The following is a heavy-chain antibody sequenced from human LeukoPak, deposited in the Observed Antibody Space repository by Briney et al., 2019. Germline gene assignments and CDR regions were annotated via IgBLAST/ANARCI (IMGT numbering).Heavy chain of an antibody. D-gene: IGHD3-9*01. V-gene: IGHV3-48*03. CDR1: GFTFSSYE. Sequence: PGGPLRLSCAASGFTFSSYEMNWVRQAPGKGLEWVSYISSSGSTIYYADSVKGRFTISRDNAKNSLYLQMNSLRAEDTAVYYCAREQRYFDWLPDYWGQGTLVTVSS. CDR2: ISSSGSTI. J-gene: IGHJ4*02. CDR3: AREQRYFDWLPDY.